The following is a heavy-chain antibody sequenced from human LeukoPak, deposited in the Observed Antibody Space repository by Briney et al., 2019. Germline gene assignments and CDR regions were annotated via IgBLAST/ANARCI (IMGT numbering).Heavy chain of an antibody. CDR3: AKAVVPAAMHVYYYGMDV. D-gene: IGHD2-2*01. CDR2: ISWNSGSI. CDR1: GYTFDVYA. V-gene: IGHV3-9*01. J-gene: IGHJ6*02. Sequence: GRSLRLSCAASGYTFDVYAMHWPRQAPGKALEWGSGISWNSGSIVYAVSVKGRFTIFRDNAKNSLYLQMNSLRAEDTALYYCAKAVVPAAMHVYYYGMDVWGQGTTVTVSS.